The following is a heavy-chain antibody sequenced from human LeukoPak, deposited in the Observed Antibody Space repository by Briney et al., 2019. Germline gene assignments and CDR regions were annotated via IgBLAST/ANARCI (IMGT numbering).Heavy chain of an antibody. J-gene: IGHJ5*02. CDR1: GYTFTAYY. CDR3: GRDLVSRQEVDQP. D-gene: IGHD6-13*01. V-gene: IGHV1-2*02. CDR2: VNPNTGGT. Sequence: ASVKVSCKASGYTFTAYYIHWIRQAPGQGLERMGWVNPNTGGTYYAQKFQDRVTMTRDASITTAYMELSGLTSDDTAVYYCGRDLVSRQEVDQPWGQGTLVTVSS.